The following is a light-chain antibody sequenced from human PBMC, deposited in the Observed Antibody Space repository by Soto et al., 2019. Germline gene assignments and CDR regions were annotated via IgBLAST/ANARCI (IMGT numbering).Light chain of an antibody. J-gene: IGKJ1*01. CDR1: QSVSSSY. CDR2: GAS. Sequence: EIVLTQYPGTLSPSPGERATLSCRASQSVSSSYLAWYQQKPGQAPRLLIYGASSRATGIPDRFSGSGSGTDFTLTISRLEPEDFAVYYCQQYGSSRTWTFGQGTNVDI. V-gene: IGKV3-20*01. CDR3: QQYGSSRTWT.